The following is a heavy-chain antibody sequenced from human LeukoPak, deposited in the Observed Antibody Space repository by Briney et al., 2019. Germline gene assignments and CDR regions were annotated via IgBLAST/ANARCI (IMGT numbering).Heavy chain of an antibody. CDR1: GFTFSSYA. D-gene: IGHD2-2*01. CDR2: ISHSGGGT. V-gene: IGHV3-23*01. Sequence: GGSLRLSCAASGFTFSSYATSWVRQAPGKGLEWVSTISHSGGGTYYADSVKGRFTISRDNSRNTPYLQMNSLRAEDTALYYCAKDTSTSPHWYFDYWGQGTLVTVSS. CDR3: AKDTSTSPHWYFDY. J-gene: IGHJ4*02.